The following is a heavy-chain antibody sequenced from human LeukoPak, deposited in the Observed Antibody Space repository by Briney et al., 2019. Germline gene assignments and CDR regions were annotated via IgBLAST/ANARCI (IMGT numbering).Heavy chain of an antibody. CDR3: TTLSWSGYLDY. Sequence: GGSLRLSCAASGFTFSNAGMSWVRQAPGKGLEWVGRIKSKADGGTTDYAAPVKGRFTISRDDSKNALYLRMDSLKTEDTAVFYCTTLSWSGYLDYWGQGTLVTVSS. D-gene: IGHD3-3*01. CDR2: IKSKADGGTT. CDR1: GFTFSNAG. J-gene: IGHJ4*02. V-gene: IGHV3-15*01.